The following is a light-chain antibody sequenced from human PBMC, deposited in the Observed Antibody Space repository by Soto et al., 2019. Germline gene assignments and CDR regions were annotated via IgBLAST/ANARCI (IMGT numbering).Light chain of an antibody. Sequence: DIQMTQSPFSLFASVGDRVTITCRASQSISSYLNWYQHKPGKAPKVLIYAASSLQSGVPSRFSGSGSGTDFTLTISSLQPEDFATYYCAQSYNIPRTFGQGTKVEIK. V-gene: IGKV1-39*01. CDR1: QSISSY. CDR2: AAS. J-gene: IGKJ1*01. CDR3: AQSYNIPRT.